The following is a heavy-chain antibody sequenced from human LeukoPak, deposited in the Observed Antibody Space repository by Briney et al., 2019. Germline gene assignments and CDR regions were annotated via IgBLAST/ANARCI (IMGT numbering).Heavy chain of an antibody. CDR2: IIPIFGTA. CDR3: ARGDAYSYAPPGVFDI. D-gene: IGHD3-10*01. Sequence: GASVKVSCKASGYTFTSYAMNWVRQAPGQGLEWMGGIIPIFGTANYAQKFQGRVTITADESTSTAYMELSSLRSEDTAVYYCARGDAYSYAPPGVFDIGGQGKMVTVFS. J-gene: IGHJ3*02. CDR1: GYTFTSYA. V-gene: IGHV1-69*13.